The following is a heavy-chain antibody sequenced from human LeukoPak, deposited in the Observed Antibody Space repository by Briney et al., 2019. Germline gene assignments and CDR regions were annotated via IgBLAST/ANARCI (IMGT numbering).Heavy chain of an antibody. CDR1: GGTFSSYA. CDR3: ARHDYGDYQFDY. CDR2: IIPIFGTA. Sequence: GASVKVSCKASGGTFSSYAISWVRQAPGQGLEWMGGIIPIFGTANYAQKFQGRVTITTDESTSTAYMELSSLRSEDTAVYYCARHDYGDYQFDYWGQGTLVTVSS. V-gene: IGHV1-69*05. J-gene: IGHJ4*02. D-gene: IGHD4-17*01.